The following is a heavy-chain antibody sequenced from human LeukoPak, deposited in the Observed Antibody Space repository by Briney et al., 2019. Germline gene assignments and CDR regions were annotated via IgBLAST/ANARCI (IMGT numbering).Heavy chain of an antibody. CDR1: GFTFSSYA. V-gene: IGHV3-23*01. J-gene: IGHJ4*02. Sequence: GGSLRLSCAASGFTFSSYAMSWVRQAPGKGLERVSAISGSGGSTYYADSVKGRFTISRDNSKNTLYLQMNSLRAEDTAVYYCAKDRPFGGAAAGGSFDYWGQGTLVTVSS. D-gene: IGHD6-13*01. CDR2: ISGSGGST. CDR3: AKDRPFGGAAAGGSFDY.